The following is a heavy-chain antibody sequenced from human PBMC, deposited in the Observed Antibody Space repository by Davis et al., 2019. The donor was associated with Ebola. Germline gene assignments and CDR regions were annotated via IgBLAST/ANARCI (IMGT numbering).Heavy chain of an antibody. CDR3: ARSPTPQLWFLFDF. Sequence: SETLSLTCAVYGGSFSGYYWSWIRQPPGKGLEWIGEINHSGSTNYNPSLKTRVTISVDTSNNQFSLKLSSVTAADTAVYCCARSPTPQLWFLFDFWGQGTLVTVSS. V-gene: IGHV4-34*01. J-gene: IGHJ4*02. D-gene: IGHD5-18*01. CDR2: INHSGST. CDR1: GGSFSGYY.